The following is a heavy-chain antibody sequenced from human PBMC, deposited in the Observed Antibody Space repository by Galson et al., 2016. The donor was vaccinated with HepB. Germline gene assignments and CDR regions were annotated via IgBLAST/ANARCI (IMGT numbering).Heavy chain of an antibody. CDR2: VKYDGSEK. J-gene: IGHJ4*01. V-gene: IGHV3-7*01. CDR1: GFSLSSYW. Sequence: SLRLSCAASGFSLSSYWMSWVRQAPGKGLEWVANVKYDGSEKYYVDSVKGRFTSSRDHAKNSMSLQMNSLSAEDTAVYYCVRDGSGGWHFDNWGHGTLITVSS. CDR3: VRDGSGGWHFDN. D-gene: IGHD6-19*01.